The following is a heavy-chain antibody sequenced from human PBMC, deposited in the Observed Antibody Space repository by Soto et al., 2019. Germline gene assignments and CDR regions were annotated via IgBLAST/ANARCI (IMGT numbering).Heavy chain of an antibody. CDR1: DSSISSGGYY. CDR3: ARDLQARAFDI. J-gene: IGHJ3*02. CDR2: IYYSGST. D-gene: IGHD6-6*01. Sequence: PSETLSLTCTVSDSSISSGGYYWSWIRQHPGKGLEWIGYIYYSGSTYYNPSLKSRVTISVDTSKNQFSLKLSSVTAADTAVYNCARDLQARAFDIWGQGTMVTVSS. V-gene: IGHV4-31*03.